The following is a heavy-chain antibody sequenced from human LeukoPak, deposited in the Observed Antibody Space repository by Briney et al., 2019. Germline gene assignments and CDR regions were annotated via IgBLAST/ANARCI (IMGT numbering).Heavy chain of an antibody. CDR2: INHSGST. CDR1: GGSFSGYY. D-gene: IGHD3-22*01. V-gene: IGHV4-34*01. J-gene: IGHJ4*02. Sequence: SETLSLTCAVYGGSFSGYYWSWIRQPPGKGLEWIGEINHSGSTNYNPSLKSRVTISVDTSKNQFSLKLSSVTAADTAVYYCARPYDSSGYYAGGFDSWGQGTLVTVSS. CDR3: ARPYDSSGYYAGGFDS.